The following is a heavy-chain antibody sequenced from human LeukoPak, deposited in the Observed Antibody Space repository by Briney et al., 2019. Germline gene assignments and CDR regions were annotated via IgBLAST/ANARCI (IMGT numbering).Heavy chain of an antibody. CDR2: ISTNGGTT. CDR3: VKDRAMATRTHYFDY. D-gene: IGHD5-24*01. CDR1: GFTFSSYA. V-gene: IGHV3-64D*06. J-gene: IGHJ4*02. Sequence: PGGSLRLSCSASGFTFSSYAMHWVRQPPGKGLEYVSAISTNGGTTYYADSVKGRFTISRDNSKNTLHLQMSSLRGEDTAVYYCVKDRAMATRTHYFDYWGQGTLVTVSS.